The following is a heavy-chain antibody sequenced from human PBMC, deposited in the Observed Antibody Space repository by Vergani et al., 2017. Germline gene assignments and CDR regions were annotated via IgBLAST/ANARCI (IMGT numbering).Heavy chain of an antibody. CDR3: ARGRPVVPAAMSYYYMDV. CDR1: GYTFTDYY. CDR2: IIPIFGTA. Sequence: VQLVQSGAEVKKPGATVKISCKVSGYTFTDYYMHWVQQAPGQGLEWMGGIIPIFGTANYAQKFQGRVTITADEATSTAYMELSSLRSEDTAVYYCARGRPVVPAAMSYYYMDVWGKGTTVTVSS. D-gene: IGHD2-2*01. V-gene: IGHV1-69*13. J-gene: IGHJ6*03.